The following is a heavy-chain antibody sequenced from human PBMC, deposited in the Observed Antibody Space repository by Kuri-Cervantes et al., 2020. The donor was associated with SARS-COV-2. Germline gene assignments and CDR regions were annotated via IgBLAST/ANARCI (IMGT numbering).Heavy chain of an antibody. CDR1: GFTFSSYA. V-gene: IGHV3-30*04. J-gene: IGHJ4*02. D-gene: IGHD4-17*01. Sequence: GGSLRLSCAASGFTFSSYAMHWVRQAPGKGLEWVAVISYDGSNKYYADSVKGRFTISRDNSKNTLYLQMNSLRAKDTAVYYCARVLSDFLPTVSDWGQGTLVTVSS. CDR3: ARVLSDFLPTVSD. CDR2: ISYDGSNK.